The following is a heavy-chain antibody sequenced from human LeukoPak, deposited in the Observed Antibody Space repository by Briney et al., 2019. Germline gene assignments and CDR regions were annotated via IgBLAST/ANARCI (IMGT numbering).Heavy chain of an antibody. V-gene: IGHV3-30*01. CDR3: AREEYSYGFDY. J-gene: IGHJ4*02. Sequence: GGSLRLSCAASGFTFSSYAMHWVRQAPGKGLEWVAVISYDGSNKYYADSVKGRLTISRDNSKNTLYLQMNSLRSDDTAVYYCAREEYSYGFDYWGQGTLVTVSS. CDR2: ISYDGSNK. D-gene: IGHD5-18*01. CDR1: GFTFSSYA.